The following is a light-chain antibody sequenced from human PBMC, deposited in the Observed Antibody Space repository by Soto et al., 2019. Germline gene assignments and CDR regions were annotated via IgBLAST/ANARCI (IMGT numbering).Light chain of an antibody. CDR1: QSVPSTY. J-gene: IGKJ1*01. CDR2: GTS. Sequence: VLSQSPGRVSLSPGERATLSCRASQSVPSTYFAWYQQKPGQPPRLLISGTSNRAAGIPDRFSGSGSGTDFTLTISRLEPEDFAVYYCQQHAGSPWTLGQGTKVDIK. V-gene: IGKV3-20*01. CDR3: QQHAGSPWT.